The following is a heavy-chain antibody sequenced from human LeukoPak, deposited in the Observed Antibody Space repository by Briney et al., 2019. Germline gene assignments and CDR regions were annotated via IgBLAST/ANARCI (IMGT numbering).Heavy chain of an antibody. CDR3: ANPRYDSSGYYYVD. CDR1: GYTFTDYT. V-gene: IGHV1-3*01. J-gene: IGHJ4*02. CDR2: INGGSGNT. Sequence: ASVNVSCKASGYTFTDYTMHWLRQAPGQRLDWMGWINGGSGNTKYSPEFQGRVTTTRDTSASTAYMELSSLRSEDTAVYYCANPRYDSSGYYYVDWGQGTLVTVSS. D-gene: IGHD3-22*01.